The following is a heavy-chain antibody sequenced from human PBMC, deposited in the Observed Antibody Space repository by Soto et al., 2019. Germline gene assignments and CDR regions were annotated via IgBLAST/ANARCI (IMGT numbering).Heavy chain of an antibody. V-gene: IGHV3-23*01. CDR2: ISGNGGST. CDR3: AKRPASIITFDY. J-gene: IGHJ4*02. CDR1: GFTFSNYA. D-gene: IGHD2-2*01. Sequence: EVQLLDSGGGLVQPGGSLRLSCAASGFTFSNYAMSWVRQAPGKGLEWVSSISGNGGSTYYPDSVKGRFTISRDNSKNMLFLQINRLRADDSAVYYCAKRPASIITFDYWGQGTPVTVSS.